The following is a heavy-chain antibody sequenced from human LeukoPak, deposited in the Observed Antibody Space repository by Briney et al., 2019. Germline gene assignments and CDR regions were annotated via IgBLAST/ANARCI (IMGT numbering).Heavy chain of an antibody. CDR2: INPNSGDT. V-gene: IGHV1-2*02. J-gene: IGHJ4*02. Sequence: ASVQVSYKASGYTFTRHYFHWVRQAPGQGLEWMGWINPNSGDTNFAQKFQGGVTMTRATSISTVYVELTSLRSDDTALYYCMRGGGNSWFDYWGQGTLVSVSS. D-gene: IGHD6-13*01. CDR3: MRGGGNSWFDY. CDR1: GYTFTRHY.